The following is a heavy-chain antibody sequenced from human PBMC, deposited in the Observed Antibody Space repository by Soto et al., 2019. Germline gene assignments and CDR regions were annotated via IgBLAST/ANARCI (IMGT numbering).Heavy chain of an antibody. V-gene: IGHV3-48*01. J-gene: IGHJ5*02. CDR3: AREGGSLNWFDP. CDR2: IRNGRSTI. D-gene: IGHD1-26*01. Sequence: LRLSCAASGFTFSSYWMTSVRQAQGKGLEWVSHIRNGRSTIYYADSVKGRFTISRDNAKNSLYLQMNSLRAEDTAVYYCAREGGSLNWFDPWGQGTLVTVSS. CDR1: GFTFSSYW.